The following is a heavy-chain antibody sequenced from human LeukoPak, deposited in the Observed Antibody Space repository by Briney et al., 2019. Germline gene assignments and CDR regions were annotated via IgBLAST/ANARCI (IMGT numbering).Heavy chain of an antibody. CDR2: IYYSGST. J-gene: IGHJ4*02. CDR1: GGSISSGGYY. V-gene: IGHV4-31*03. CDR3: AREAVAGKSYFDY. D-gene: IGHD6-19*01. Sequence: PSETLSLTCTVSGGSISSGGYYWSWIRQHPGKGLEWIGYIYYSGSTYYNPSLKSRVTISVDTSKNQFSLKLSSVTAADTAVYYCAREAVAGKSYFDYWGQGTLVTVSS.